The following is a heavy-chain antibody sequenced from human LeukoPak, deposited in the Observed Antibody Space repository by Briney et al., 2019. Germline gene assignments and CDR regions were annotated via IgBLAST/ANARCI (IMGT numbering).Heavy chain of an antibody. J-gene: IGHJ4*02. CDR2: VCSSGSTK. D-gene: IGHD2-2*01. CDR1: GFTFRSYR. CDR3: AKGMNIVVVPAAIDFDY. Sequence: GGSPRLSCAASGFTFRSYRMNWVRQAPGKGLGWVSYVCSSGSTKYYADSVKGRFTISRDNSKNTLYLQMNSLRAEDTAVYYCAKGMNIVVVPAAIDFDYWGQGTLVTVSS. V-gene: IGHV3-48*01.